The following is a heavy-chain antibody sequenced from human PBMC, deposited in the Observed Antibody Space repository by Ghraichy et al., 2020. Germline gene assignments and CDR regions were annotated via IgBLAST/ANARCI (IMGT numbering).Heavy chain of an antibody. D-gene: IGHD2-2*01. CDR1: GYTFTSYA. J-gene: IGHJ6*02. V-gene: IGHV1-3*01. CDR3: ARSSTHDYYYGMDV. Sequence: ASVKVSCKASGYTFTSYAMHWVRQAPGQRLEWMGWINAGNGNTKYSQKFQGRVTITRDTSASTAYMELSSLRSEDTAVYYCARSSTHDYYYGMDVWGQGTTVTVSS. CDR2: INAGNGNT.